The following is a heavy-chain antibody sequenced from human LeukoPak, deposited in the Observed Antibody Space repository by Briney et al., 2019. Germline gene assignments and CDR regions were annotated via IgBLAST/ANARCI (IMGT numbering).Heavy chain of an antibody. V-gene: IGHV3-7*01. D-gene: IGHD2-2*01. J-gene: IGHJ3*02. Sequence: GGSLRLSCAASGFTISNYWMSWVRQAPGKGLEWVANIKQDGSQKYYADSVKGRFTISRDNAENSLYLQMNSLRAEDTAVYYCAKFNTSPDHALDIWGQGTMVTVSS. CDR1: GFTISNYW. CDR3: AKFNTSPDHALDI. CDR2: IKQDGSQK.